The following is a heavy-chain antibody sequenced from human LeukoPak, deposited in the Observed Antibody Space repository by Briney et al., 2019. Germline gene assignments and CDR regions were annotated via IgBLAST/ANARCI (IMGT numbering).Heavy chain of an antibody. CDR3: VRAGVAVAGSVYYYGMDV. D-gene: IGHD6-19*01. CDR1: GFTFSSYG. CDR2: IWYDGSNK. J-gene: IGHJ6*02. V-gene: IGHV3-33*01. Sequence: GGSLRLSCAASGFTFSSYGMHWVRQAPGKGLEWVAVIWYDGSNKYCADSVKGRFTISRDNSKNTLYLQMNSLRAEDTAVYYCVRAGVAVAGSVYYYGMDVWGQGTTVTVSS.